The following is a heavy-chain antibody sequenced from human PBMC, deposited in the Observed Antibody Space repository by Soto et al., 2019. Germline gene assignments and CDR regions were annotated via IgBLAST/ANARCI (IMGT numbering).Heavy chain of an antibody. D-gene: IGHD2-15*01. V-gene: IGHV3-33*06. CDR2: IWYDGSNK. J-gene: IGHJ6*02. Sequence: GGSLRLSCAASGFTFSSYGMHWVRQDPGKGLEWVAVIWYDGSNKYYADSVKGRFTISRDNSKNTLYLQMNSLRAEDTAVYYCAKTGGNPPGVMVTSYYYYGMDVWGQGTTVTVSS. CDR1: GFTFSSYG. CDR3: AKTGGNPPGVMVTSYYYYGMDV.